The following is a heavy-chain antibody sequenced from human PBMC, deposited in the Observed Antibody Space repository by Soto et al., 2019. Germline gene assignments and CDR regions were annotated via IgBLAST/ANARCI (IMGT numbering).Heavy chain of an antibody. J-gene: IGHJ3*02. CDR3: ARVAAGNDDISGYPHGAIDI. CDR2: IYHSGST. Sequence: SETLSLTCAVSGGSISSSNWWSWVRQPPGKGLEWIGEIYHSGSTNYNPSLKSRVTISVDKSKNQFSLKLSSVTAADTAVYYCARVAAGNDDISGYPHGAIDISGQGTMVTVSS. D-gene: IGHD3-22*01. V-gene: IGHV4-4*02. CDR1: GGSISSSNW.